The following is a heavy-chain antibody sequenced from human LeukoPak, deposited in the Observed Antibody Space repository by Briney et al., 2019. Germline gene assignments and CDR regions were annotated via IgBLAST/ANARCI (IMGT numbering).Heavy chain of an antibody. CDR1: GFTFSSYW. D-gene: IGHD5-18*01. J-gene: IGHJ4*02. V-gene: IGHV3-7*01. CDR3: ARDCLRELIQLWLPPEHYFDY. CDR2: IKQDGSGK. Sequence: AGGSLRLSCAASGFTFSSYWMSWVRQAPGKGLEWVANIKQDGSGKYYVDSVKGRFTISRDNAKNSLYLQMNSLRAEDTAVYYCARDCLRELIQLWLPPEHYFDYWGQGTLVTVSS.